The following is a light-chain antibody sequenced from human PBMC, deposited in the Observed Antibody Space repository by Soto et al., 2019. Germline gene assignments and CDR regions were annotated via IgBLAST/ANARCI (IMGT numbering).Light chain of an antibody. CDR3: QQYGSLPRS. CDR1: QSVSSTY. J-gene: IGKJ1*01. CDR2: GAS. V-gene: IGKV3-20*01. Sequence: VLTKSPGTLSLSPGERATLSCRASQSVSSTYLAWYQHKLGQAPRLLIYGASSKASGIPDRFSGSGSGIDFSLTISCLQPEDFAVYYCQQYGSLPRSFGQGTKVQVE.